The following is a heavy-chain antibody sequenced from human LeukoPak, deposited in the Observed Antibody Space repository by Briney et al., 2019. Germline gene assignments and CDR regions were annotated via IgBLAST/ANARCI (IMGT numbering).Heavy chain of an antibody. V-gene: IGHV4-61*02. CDR2: IYTSGST. J-gene: IGHJ6*03. Sequence: PSQTLSLTCTVSGGSISSGSYYWSWIRQPAGKGLEWIGRIYTSGSTNYNPSLKSRVTISVDTSKNQFSLKLSSVTAADTAVYYCARDRVSTGSRSLYYYYMDVWGKGTTVTVSS. CDR1: GGSISSGSYY. D-gene: IGHD6-6*01. CDR3: ARDRVSTGSRSLYYYYMDV.